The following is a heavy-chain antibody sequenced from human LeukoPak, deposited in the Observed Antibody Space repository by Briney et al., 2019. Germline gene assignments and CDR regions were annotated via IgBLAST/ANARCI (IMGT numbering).Heavy chain of an antibody. D-gene: IGHD3-3*02. CDR1: GDSISSGDYY. CDR2: ISSSGST. J-gene: IGHJ6*03. Sequence: SETLSLTCTVSGDSISSGDYYWSWIRQPAGKGLEWIGRISSSGSTNYNPSLKSRVTISVDTSKNQFSLKLSSVTAADTAVYYCARAFYPGYYSYMAVWGKGTTVTVSS. CDR3: ARAFYPGYYSYMAV. V-gene: IGHV4-61*02.